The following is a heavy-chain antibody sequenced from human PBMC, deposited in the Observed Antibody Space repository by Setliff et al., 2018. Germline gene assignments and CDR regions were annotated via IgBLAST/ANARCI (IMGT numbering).Heavy chain of an antibody. CDR1: GGSFSGYY. CDR3: ARGKVLYDYVWGSYRYEDYYYGMDV. J-gene: IGHJ6*02. Sequence: NPSETLSLTCAVYGGSFSGYYWSGIRQPPGKGLEWIGEINHSGSTNYNPSLKSRVTISVDTSKNQFSLKLSSVTAADTAVYYCARGKVLYDYVWGSYRYEDYYYGMDVWGQGTTVTVSS. D-gene: IGHD3-16*02. CDR2: INHSGST. V-gene: IGHV4-34*01.